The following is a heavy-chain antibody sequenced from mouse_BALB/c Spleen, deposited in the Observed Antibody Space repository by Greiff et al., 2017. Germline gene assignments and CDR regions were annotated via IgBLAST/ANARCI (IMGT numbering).Heavy chain of an antibody. V-gene: IGHV5-17*02. CDR2: ISSGSSTI. CDR1: GFTFSSFG. J-gene: IGHJ4*01. CDR3: ARLPDYYAMDY. Sequence: EVKLMESGGGLVQPGGSRKLSCAASGFTFSSFGMHWVRQAPEKGLEWVAYISSGSSTIYYADTVKGRFTISRDNPKNTLFLQMTSLRSEDTAMYYCARLPDYYAMDYWGQGTSVTVSS.